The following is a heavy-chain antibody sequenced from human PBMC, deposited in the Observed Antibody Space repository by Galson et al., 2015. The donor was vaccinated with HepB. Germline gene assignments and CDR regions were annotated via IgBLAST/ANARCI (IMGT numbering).Heavy chain of an antibody. Sequence: SLRLSCAASGFTFSSYAMHWVRQAPGKGLEWVAVISYDGSNKYYADSVKGRFTISRDNSKNTLYLQMNSLRAEDTAVYYCPTGGARGALGAFEIWGQGTMVTVSS. CDR1: GFTFSSYA. V-gene: IGHV3-30*04. CDR3: PTGGARGALGAFEI. CDR2: ISYDGSNK. D-gene: IGHD3-10*01. J-gene: IGHJ3*02.